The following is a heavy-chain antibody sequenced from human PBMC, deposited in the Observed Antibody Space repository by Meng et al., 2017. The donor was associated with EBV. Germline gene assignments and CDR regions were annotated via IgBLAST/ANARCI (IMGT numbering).Heavy chain of an antibody. CDR3: AHRLDEYSSSWYGWFDP. CDR1: GFSISSSGVG. D-gene: IGHD6-13*01. Sequence: IRLEESGPKLVNPTQTLTVTCTVFGFSISSSGVGVGWIRQPTGKVLEWLALIYWDDDKRYSPSLKSRLTITKDTSKNQVVLTMTNMDHVDTATYYCAHRLDEYSSSWYGWFDPWGQGTLVTVSS. J-gene: IGHJ5*02. V-gene: IGHV2-5*02. CDR2: IYWDDDK.